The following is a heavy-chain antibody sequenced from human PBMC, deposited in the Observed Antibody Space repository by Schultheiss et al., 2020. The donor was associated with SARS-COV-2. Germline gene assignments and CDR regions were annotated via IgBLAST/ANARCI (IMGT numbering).Heavy chain of an antibody. CDR2: IIPIFGTA. V-gene: IGHV1-69*06. CDR1: GGTFSSYA. D-gene: IGHD2-8*01. J-gene: IGHJ4*02. CDR3: ARGRGVKKGFDY. Sequence: SVKVSCKASGGTFSSYAISWVRQAPGQGLEWMGGIIPIFGTANYAQKFQGRVTMTVDTSTSTVYMELSSLRSEDTAVYYCARGRGVKKGFDYWGQGTLVTVSS.